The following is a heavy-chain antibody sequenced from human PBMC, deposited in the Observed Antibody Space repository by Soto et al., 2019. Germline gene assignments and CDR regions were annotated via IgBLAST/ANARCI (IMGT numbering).Heavy chain of an antibody. CDR1: GDSISGYY. V-gene: IGHV4-59*01. J-gene: IGHJ4*02. CDR3: ARGLVGWRADY. D-gene: IGHD6-19*01. CDR2: IYFLGST. Sequence: PSETLSLTCTVSGDSISGYYWSWIRQPPGKGLEWIGYIYFLGSTNYNPSLKSRVTISVDTSKNEFSLKLSSVTAADTAVYYCARGLVGWRADYWGQGSQVTVSS.